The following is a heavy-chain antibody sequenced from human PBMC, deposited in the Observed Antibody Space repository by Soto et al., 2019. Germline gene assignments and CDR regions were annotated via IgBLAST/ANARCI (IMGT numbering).Heavy chain of an antibody. V-gene: IGHV1-8*01. CDR1: GYTFTSYD. CDR2: MNPNSGNT. D-gene: IGHD2-8*01. Sequence: ASVKVSCKASGYTFTSYDINWVRQATGQGLEWMGWMNPNSGNTGYAQKFQGRVTMTRNTSISTAYMELSSLRSEDTAVYYCARRMGSLETVLMVYATDYYYYMDVWG. J-gene: IGHJ6*03. CDR3: ARRMGSLETVLMVYATDYYYYMDV.